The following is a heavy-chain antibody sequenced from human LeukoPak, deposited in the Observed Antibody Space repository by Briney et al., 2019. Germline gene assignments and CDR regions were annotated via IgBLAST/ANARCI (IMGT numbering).Heavy chain of an antibody. Sequence: PGGSLRLSCAASGFTFSSCAMHWVRQAPGKGLEWVAVISYDGSNKYYADSVKGRFTISRDNSKNTLYLQMNSLRAEDTAVYHCARPPGYSSSWGQGTLVTVSS. CDR3: ARPPGYSSS. CDR1: GFTFSSCA. D-gene: IGHD6-13*01. CDR2: ISYDGSNK. J-gene: IGHJ4*02. V-gene: IGHV3-30-3*01.